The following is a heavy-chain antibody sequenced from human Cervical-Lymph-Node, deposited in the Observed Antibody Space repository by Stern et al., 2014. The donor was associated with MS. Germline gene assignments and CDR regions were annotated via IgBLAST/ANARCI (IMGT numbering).Heavy chain of an antibody. CDR3: ATVILTVPYGMDV. CDR2: IFSGETT. J-gene: IGHJ6*02. V-gene: IGHV3-66*01. CDR1: GFSVRGTY. D-gene: IGHD2-15*01. Sequence: VQLVQSGGGLVQPGGSLRLSCTASGFSVRGTYMAWVRQGPGKGLEWVSAIFSGETTYYGDSVKGRFTISRDSSKNTLHLQINTLRAEDTAVYYCATVILTVPYGMDVWGHGTTVTVSS.